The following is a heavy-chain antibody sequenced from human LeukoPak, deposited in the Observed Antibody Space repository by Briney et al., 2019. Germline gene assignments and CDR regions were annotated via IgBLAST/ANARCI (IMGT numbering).Heavy chain of an antibody. CDR2: INAGNGDDT. CDR1: GYAFPHYG. CDR3: ARSGSNWSCDS. Sequence: ASVKVSCKASGYAFPHYGVQWVRQAPGQTLEWMGWINAGNGDDTKYSQKFQARLTMTTDTSATTVYMELNSLRSGDTAVYYCARSGSNWSCDSWGQGTLVTVSS. D-gene: IGHD6-13*01. V-gene: IGHV1-3*01. J-gene: IGHJ4*02.